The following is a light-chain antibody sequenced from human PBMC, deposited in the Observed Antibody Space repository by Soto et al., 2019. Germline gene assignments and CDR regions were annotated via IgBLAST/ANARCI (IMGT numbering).Light chain of an antibody. CDR3: QQYGSSLYT. CDR2: GAS. Sequence: EIVLTQSPGTLSLSPGERATLSCRASQSVSSSYLAWYQQKPGQAPRLLIYGASSRATGIPDRFSGSGSGTDFALTIRRLEPEDSAVYYCQQYGSSLYTFGQGTKLEIK. CDR1: QSVSSSY. V-gene: IGKV3-20*01. J-gene: IGKJ2*01.